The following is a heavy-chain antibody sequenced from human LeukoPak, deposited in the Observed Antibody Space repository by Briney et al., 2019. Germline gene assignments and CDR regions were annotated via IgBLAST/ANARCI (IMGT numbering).Heavy chain of an antibody. CDR2: IVVGSGNT. V-gene: IGHV1-58*01. D-gene: IGHD5-24*01. J-gene: IGHJ4*02. CDR3: AAGYKEMATIGEGFDQ. CDR1: GFTFTNSA. Sequence: GTSVKVSCKASGFTFTNSAVQWLRQARGQRLEWIGWIVVGSGNTNYAQKFQERVTIARDMSTSAAYMELSSLRFDDTAVYYCAAGYKEMATIGEGFDQWGQGTLVTVSS.